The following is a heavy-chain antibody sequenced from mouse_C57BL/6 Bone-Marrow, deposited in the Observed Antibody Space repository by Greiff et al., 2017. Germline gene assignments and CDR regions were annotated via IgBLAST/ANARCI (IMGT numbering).Heavy chain of an antibody. J-gene: IGHJ1*03. CDR1: GFNIKDDY. V-gene: IGHV14-4*01. Sequence: VQLQQSGAELVRPGASVKLSCTASGFNIKDDYMHWVKQRPEQGLEWIGWIDPENGDTEYASKFQGKATITADPSSNTAYLQLSSLTSEDTAVYYCTLGYFDVWGTGTTVTVSS. CDR2: IDPENGDT. CDR3: TLGYFDV.